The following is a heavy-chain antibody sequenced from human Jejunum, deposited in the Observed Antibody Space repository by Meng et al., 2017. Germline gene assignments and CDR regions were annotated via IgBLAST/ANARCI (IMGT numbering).Heavy chain of an antibody. CDR3: AKDRRGRMEPRDY. D-gene: IGHD1-14*01. CDR2: ISGGSGGTT. Sequence: GGSLRLSCAASGFMFRGYAMTWVRQAPGRGLEWVSSISGGSGGTTYYANSLKGRLTISRDNSKNTLYLQMNSLRVEDTAVYYCAKDRRGRMEPRDYWGQGTLVTVSS. J-gene: IGHJ4*02. CDR1: GFMFRGYA. V-gene: IGHV3-23*01.